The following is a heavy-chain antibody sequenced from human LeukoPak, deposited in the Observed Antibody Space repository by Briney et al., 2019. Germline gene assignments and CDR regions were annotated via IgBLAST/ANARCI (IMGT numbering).Heavy chain of an antibody. D-gene: IGHD3-10*01. CDR1: GYTFTSYD. V-gene: IGHV1-8*03. CDR2: MNPNSGNT. CDR3: AREIEETMVRGVTRWFDP. J-gene: IGHJ5*02. Sequence: GASVKVSCKASGYTFTSYDINWVRQATGQGLEWMGWMNPNSGNTGYAQKFQGRVTITRNTSISTAYMELSSLRSEDTAVYYCAREIEETMVRGVTRWFDPWGQGTLVTVSS.